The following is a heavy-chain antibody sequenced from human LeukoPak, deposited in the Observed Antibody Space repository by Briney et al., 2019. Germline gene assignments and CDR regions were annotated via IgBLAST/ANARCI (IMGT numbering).Heavy chain of an antibody. V-gene: IGHV1-24*01. CDR1: GYTLTELS. J-gene: IGHJ3*02. D-gene: IGHD1-26*01. CDR2: FDPEDGET. Sequence: GASVKVFCKVSGYTLTELSMHWVRQAPGKGLEWMGGFDPEDGETIYAQKFQGRVTMTEDTSTDTAYMELSSLRSEDTAVYYCATFPEVGATPPHDAFDIWGQGTMVTVSS. CDR3: ATFPEVGATPPHDAFDI.